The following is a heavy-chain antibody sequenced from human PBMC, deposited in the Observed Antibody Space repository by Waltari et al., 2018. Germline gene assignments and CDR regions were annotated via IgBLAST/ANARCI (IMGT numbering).Heavy chain of an antibody. V-gene: IGHV3-23*01. Sequence: VHLLESGGDLIQPGGSLTLACPASGFTFSPFPIPWVCQAPGKRLEWVSSISGSGGTSYYTDSVTGRFTISRDNSENTLYLHMNSLRAEDSAIYYCAKDRGSGRIYFDSWGRGTLVAVSS. D-gene: IGHD3-10*01. J-gene: IGHJ4*02. CDR3: AKDRGSGRIYFDS. CDR2: ISGSGGTS. CDR1: GFTFSPFP.